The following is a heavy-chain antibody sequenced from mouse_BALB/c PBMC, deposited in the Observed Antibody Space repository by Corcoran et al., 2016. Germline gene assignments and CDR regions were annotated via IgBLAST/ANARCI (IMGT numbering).Heavy chain of an antibody. CDR2: IYWDDDK. J-gene: IGHJ2*01. D-gene: IGHD1-2*01. V-gene: IGHV8-12*01. Sequence: QVTLKESGPGILQPSQTLSLTCSFSGFSLSTSGMGVSWIRQPSGKGLEWLAHIYWDDDKRYNPSLKSRLTIAKDTSSNQVFLKITSVDTADTATYYCARRAITTATDYFDYWGEGTTLTVSS. CDR1: GFSLSTSGMG. CDR3: ARRAITTATDYFDY.